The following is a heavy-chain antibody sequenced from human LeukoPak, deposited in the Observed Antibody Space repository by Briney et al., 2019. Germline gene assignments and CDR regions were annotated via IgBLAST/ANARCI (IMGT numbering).Heavy chain of an antibody. Sequence: ASETLSLTCTVSGGSISSYYWSWIRQPPGKGLEWIGYIYYSGSTNYNPSLKSRVTMSVDTSKNQFSLKLSSVTAADTAVYYCARGGYDSSVCWGQGTLVTVSS. CDR1: GGSISSYY. D-gene: IGHD3-22*01. V-gene: IGHV4-59*01. CDR3: ARGGYDSSVC. CDR2: IYYSGST. J-gene: IGHJ4*02.